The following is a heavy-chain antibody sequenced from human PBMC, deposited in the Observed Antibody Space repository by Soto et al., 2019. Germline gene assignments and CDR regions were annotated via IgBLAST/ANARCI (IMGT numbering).Heavy chain of an antibody. D-gene: IGHD3-9*01. Sequence: SETLSLTCTVSGGSISSGDYYWGWIRQPPGKGLEWIGYIYYSGSTYYNPSLKSRVTISVDTSKNQFSLKLSSVTAADTAVYYCARSRRQLRYFDWLPYHFDYWGQGTLVTVSS. J-gene: IGHJ4*02. CDR1: GGSISSGDYY. CDR3: ARSRRQLRYFDWLPYHFDY. V-gene: IGHV4-30-4*01. CDR2: IYYSGST.